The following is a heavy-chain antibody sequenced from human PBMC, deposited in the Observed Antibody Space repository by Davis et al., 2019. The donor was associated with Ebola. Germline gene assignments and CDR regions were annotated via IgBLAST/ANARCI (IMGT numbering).Heavy chain of an antibody. CDR3: ASLGKQWLTYGLDY. CDR1: GGSISSYY. Sequence: GSLRLSCTVSGGSISSYYWSWIRQPPGKGLEWIGYIYYSGSTNYNPSLKSRVTISVDTSKNQFSLKLSSVTAADTAVYYCASLGKQWLTYGLDYWGQGTLVTVSS. D-gene: IGHD6-19*01. V-gene: IGHV4-59*08. CDR2: IYYSGST. J-gene: IGHJ4*02.